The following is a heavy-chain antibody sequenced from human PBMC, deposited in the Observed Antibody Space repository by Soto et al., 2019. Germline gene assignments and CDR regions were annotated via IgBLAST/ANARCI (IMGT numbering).Heavy chain of an antibody. CDR2: IIPMYGTV. J-gene: IGHJ5*02. Sequence: GASVKVSCKASGYTFTGYYMHWVRQAPGQGLEWMGWIIPMYGTVNYAQNFQDRVTIVADTSTSTAYMELSSLRSEDTAVYYCARDLGGCSGGSCRYNWFDPWGQGTLVTVSS. V-gene: IGHV1-69*06. CDR1: GYTFTGYY. CDR3: ARDLGGCSGGSCRYNWFDP. D-gene: IGHD2-15*01.